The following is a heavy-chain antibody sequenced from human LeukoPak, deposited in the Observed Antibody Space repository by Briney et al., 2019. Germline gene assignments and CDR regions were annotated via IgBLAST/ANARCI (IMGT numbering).Heavy chain of an antibody. V-gene: IGHV1-46*01. CDR1: GYSFTNNY. J-gene: IGHJ4*02. CDR3: ARDQEGFDY. Sequence: ASVKVSCKASGYSFTNNYIHWVRQAPGQGLEWMGMIYPRDGSTSYAQRFQDRVTVTRDTSTSTVHMGLSGLRAEDTALYYCARDQEGFDYWGQGTLVTVSS. CDR2: IYPRDGST.